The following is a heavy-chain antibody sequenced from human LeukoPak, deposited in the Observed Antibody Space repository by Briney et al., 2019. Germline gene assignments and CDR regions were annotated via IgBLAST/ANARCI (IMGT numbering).Heavy chain of an antibody. D-gene: IGHD1-26*01. CDR3: ARQEVGYWFDP. J-gene: IGHJ5*02. CDR2: FYPGDSDT. V-gene: IGHV5-51*01. Sequence: GESLKISCKGSGYTFINYWIAWVRQMPGKGLEWMGIFYPGDSDTRYSPSFQGQVTISADKSISTAYLQWSSLKASDTAMYYCARQEVGYWFDPWGQGTLVTVSS. CDR1: GYTFINYW.